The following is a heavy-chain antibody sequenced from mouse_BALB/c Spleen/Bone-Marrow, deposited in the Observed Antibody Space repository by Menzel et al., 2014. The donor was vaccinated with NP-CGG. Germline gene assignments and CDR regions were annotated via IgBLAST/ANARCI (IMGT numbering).Heavy chain of an antibody. CDR1: GFDFSRYW. CDR3: ARTEVRRGYYAMDY. D-gene: IGHD2-14*01. J-gene: IGHJ4*01. V-gene: IGHV4-1*02. Sequence: EVQLQESGGGLVQPGGSLNLSCEASGFDFSRYWMSWVRQAPGKGLEWIGEINPDSSTINYTPSLKDKFIISRDNAKNTLYLQMSKVRSEDTALYYCARTEVRRGYYAMDYWGQGTSVTVSS. CDR2: INPDSSTI.